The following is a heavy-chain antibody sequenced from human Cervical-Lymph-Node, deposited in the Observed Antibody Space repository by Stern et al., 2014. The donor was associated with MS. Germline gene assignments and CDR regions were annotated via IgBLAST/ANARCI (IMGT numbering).Heavy chain of an antibody. CDR2: INVGNGNT. D-gene: IGHD3-10*01. CDR3: AKWSVGSGSSS. CDR1: GYTFTSYP. V-gene: IGHV1-3*01. J-gene: IGHJ4*02. Sequence: QVQLVQSGAEVKKPGASVKVSCKPSGYTFTSYPLHWVRQAPGQRPEWMWWINVGNGNTKYSQKFQDRVSITWDTSTSTTYMGLTSLISEDTAVYFCAKWSVGSGSSSWGQGTLVTVSS.